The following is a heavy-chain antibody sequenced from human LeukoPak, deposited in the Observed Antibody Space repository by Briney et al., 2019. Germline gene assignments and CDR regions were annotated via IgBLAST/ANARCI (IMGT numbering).Heavy chain of an antibody. CDR2: ISAYNGYT. V-gene: IGHV1-18*01. CDR1: GYIFTSYG. J-gene: IGHJ4*02. Sequence: ASVKVSCKASGYIFTSYGISWVRQAPGQGLEWMGWISAYNGYTKYAQKLQDRVTVTTDSSTSTAYMELGSLRSDDTAVYYCARDQSLVAYSSTWFDYWGQGTPVTVSS. D-gene: IGHD6-13*01. CDR3: ARDQSLVAYSSTWFDY.